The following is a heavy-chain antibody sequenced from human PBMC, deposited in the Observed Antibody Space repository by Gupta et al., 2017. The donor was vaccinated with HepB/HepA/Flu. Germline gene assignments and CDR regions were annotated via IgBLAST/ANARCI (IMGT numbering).Heavy chain of an antibody. J-gene: IGHJ4*02. Sequence: EVQLVESGGGLVKPGGSLRLSCAASGFTFSNAWMSWVRQAPGKGLEWVGRIKSKTDGGTTDYAAPVKGRFTISRDDSKNTLYLQMNSLKTEDTAVYYCTTAPRLWFGDPYWGQGTLVTVSS. CDR2: IKSKTDGGTT. D-gene: IGHD3-10*01. CDR1: GFTFSNAW. CDR3: TTAPRLWFGDPY. V-gene: IGHV3-15*01.